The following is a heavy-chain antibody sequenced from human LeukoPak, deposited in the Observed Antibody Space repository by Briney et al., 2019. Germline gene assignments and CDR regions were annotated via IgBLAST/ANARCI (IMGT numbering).Heavy chain of an antibody. Sequence: GGSLRLSCAASEFSVGSNYMTWVRQAPGKGLEWVSLIYSGGSTYYADSVKGRFTISRDNSKNTLYLQMNSLRAEDTAVYYCAKGSDSSGYSIDYWGQGTLVTVPS. CDR2: IYSGGST. J-gene: IGHJ4*02. CDR1: EFSVGSNY. D-gene: IGHD3-22*01. V-gene: IGHV3-66*01. CDR3: AKGSDSSGYSIDY.